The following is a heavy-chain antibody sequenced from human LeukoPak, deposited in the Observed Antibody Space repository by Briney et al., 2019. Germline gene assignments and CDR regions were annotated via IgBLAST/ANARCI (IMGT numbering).Heavy chain of an antibody. D-gene: IGHD3/OR15-3a*01. CDR3: AKSDHGFWTGYKR. Sequence: GGSLRLSCAPSGFTFTSYEFNWVRQAPGKGLEWVSYISTSGSTIYYVDSVKGRFTISRDNSKNTLYLQMNSPRADDTAVYYCAKSDHGFWTGYKRWGQGTLVTVSS. J-gene: IGHJ4*02. V-gene: IGHV3-48*03. CDR1: GFTFTSYE. CDR2: ISTSGSTI.